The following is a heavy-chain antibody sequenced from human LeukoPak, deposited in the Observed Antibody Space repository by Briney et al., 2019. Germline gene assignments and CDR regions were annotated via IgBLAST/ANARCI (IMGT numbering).Heavy chain of an antibody. CDR1: GFTVSSNY. J-gene: IGHJ6*02. V-gene: IGHV3-53*01. CDR3: ARESADYSNYYGMDV. D-gene: IGHD4-11*01. Sequence: PGGSLRLSCAASGFTVSSNYMSWVRQAPGKGLEWVSVIYSGGSTYYADSVKGRFTISRDNSKNTLYLQMNSLRAEDTAVYYCARESADYSNYYGMDVWGQGTTVTVSS. CDR2: IYSGGST.